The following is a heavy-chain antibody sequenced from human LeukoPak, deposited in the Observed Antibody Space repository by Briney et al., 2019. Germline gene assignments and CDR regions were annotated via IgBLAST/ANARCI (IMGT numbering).Heavy chain of an antibody. J-gene: IGHJ6*03. D-gene: IGHD2-2*01. Sequence: GSSVKVSCKASGGTFSSYAISWVRQAPGQGLEWMGGIIPIFGTANYAQKFQGRVTITADESTSTAYMELSSLRSEDTAVYYCARGWPPAAILGGYYYYMDVWGKGTTVTISS. CDR1: GGTFSSYA. CDR3: ARGWPPAAILGGYYYYMDV. CDR2: IIPIFGTA. V-gene: IGHV1-69*01.